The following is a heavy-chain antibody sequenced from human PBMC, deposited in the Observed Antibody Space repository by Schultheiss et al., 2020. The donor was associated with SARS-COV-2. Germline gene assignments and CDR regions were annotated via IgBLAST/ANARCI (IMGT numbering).Heavy chain of an antibody. J-gene: IGHJ6*02. CDR3: ARAPRIRGRFGMDV. V-gene: IGHV1-2*02. Sequence: ASVKVSCKASGGTFSSNAISWVRQAPGQGLEWMGWINPNSGGTNYAQKFQGRVTMTRDTSISTAYMELSRLRSEDTAVYYCARAPRIRGRFGMDVWGQGTTVTVSS. CDR1: GGTFSSNA. CDR2: INPNSGGT. D-gene: IGHD3-10*01.